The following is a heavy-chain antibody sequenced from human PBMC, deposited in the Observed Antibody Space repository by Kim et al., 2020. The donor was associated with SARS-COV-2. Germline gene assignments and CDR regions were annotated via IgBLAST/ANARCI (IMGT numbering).Heavy chain of an antibody. CDR3: AKGGWYPDN. CDR1: GFTFSSSW. V-gene: IGHV3-7*01. D-gene: IGHD1-20*01. J-gene: IGHJ4*02. CDR2: IKQDGSEK. Sequence: GGSLRLSCAASGFTFSSSWMSWVRQAPGKGLEWVAYIKQDGSEKYYVDSMKGRFTISRDNAKNSLYLQMNSLRAEDTAVYFCAKGGWYPDNWGQGTLVTVSS.